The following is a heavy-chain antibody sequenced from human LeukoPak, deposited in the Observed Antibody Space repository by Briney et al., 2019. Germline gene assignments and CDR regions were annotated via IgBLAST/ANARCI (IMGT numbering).Heavy chain of an antibody. J-gene: IGHJ4*02. CDR2: ISASGDTV. Sequence: QPGGSLRLSCAASGFTFRSYEMNWVRQAPGKGLEWVSCISASGDTVDYAESVKGRITISSDNAKNSLYLQMDSLRAEDTAIYYCARDGPPDYWGQGTLVSVSS. V-gene: IGHV3-48*03. CDR3: ARDGPPDY. CDR1: GFTFRSYE.